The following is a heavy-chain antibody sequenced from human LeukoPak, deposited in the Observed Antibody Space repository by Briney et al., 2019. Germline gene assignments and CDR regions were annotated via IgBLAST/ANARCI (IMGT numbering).Heavy chain of an antibody. Sequence: SETLSLTCSVSGDSIIDYYWNWIRQTPGKGLEWIGYIYYSGSTNYNPSLKSRVTTSVDTSKNQFSLKLSSVTAADTAVYYCARHHDPKGYYFDYWGQGTLVTVSS. D-gene: IGHD3-3*01. V-gene: IGHV4-59*08. CDR2: IYYSGST. J-gene: IGHJ4*02. CDR1: GDSIIDYY. CDR3: ARHHDPKGYYFDY.